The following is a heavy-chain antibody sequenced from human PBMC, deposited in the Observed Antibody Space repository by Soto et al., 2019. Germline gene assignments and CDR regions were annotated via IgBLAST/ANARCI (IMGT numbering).Heavy chain of an antibody. CDR3: ARVRDWFDP. Sequence: PSETLSLTCAVYGGSFSGYYWNWIRQPPGKGLEWIGEIDHSGYTNYNPSLKSRVTISVDTSKNQFSLRLTSVTAADTAVYYCARVRDWFDPWGRGTQVTVSS. J-gene: IGHJ5*02. CDR1: GGSFSGYY. CDR2: IDHSGYT. V-gene: IGHV4-34*01. D-gene: IGHD3-3*01.